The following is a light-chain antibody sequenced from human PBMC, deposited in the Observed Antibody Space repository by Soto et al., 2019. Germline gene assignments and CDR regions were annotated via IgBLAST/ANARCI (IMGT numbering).Light chain of an antibody. Sequence: EILLTQSPGTLSWSPGARATLSCRASQSVSSSYLVWHQQKPGQAPRLPIYAASRRATGIPARFSGSGSGTDFTLTISSLQPEDFATYYCQQSYSTPITFGQGTRLEIK. J-gene: IGKJ5*01. CDR2: AAS. V-gene: IGKV3-20*01. CDR1: QSVSSSY. CDR3: QQSYSTPIT.